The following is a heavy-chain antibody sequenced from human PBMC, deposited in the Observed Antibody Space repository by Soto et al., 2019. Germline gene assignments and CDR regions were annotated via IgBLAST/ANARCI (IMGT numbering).Heavy chain of an antibody. CDR1: GFTVSNNH. J-gene: IGHJ4*02. Sequence: VQLVESGGGLIQPGGSLRLSCAASGFTVSNNHMTWVRQAAGKGLALVSFVHGGGSTSYADSVKGRFTISRDNSKNTLYLQMDSLRAEDTAIYYCAGRLTTAASLDYGGRGTLVTVSS. V-gene: IGHV3-53*01. CDR2: VHGGGST. D-gene: IGHD3-16*01. CDR3: AGRLTTAASLDY.